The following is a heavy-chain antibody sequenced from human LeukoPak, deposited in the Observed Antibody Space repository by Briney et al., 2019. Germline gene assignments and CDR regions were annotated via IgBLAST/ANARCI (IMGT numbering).Heavy chain of an antibody. J-gene: IGHJ4*02. CDR1: GGSISSSSYY. CDR2: IYYSGST. Sequence: KPSETLSLTCTVSGGSISSSSYYWGWIRQPPGKGLEWIGSIYYSGSTYYNPSLKSRVTISVDTSKNQFSLKLSSVTAADTAVYYCQGGGYYNVIDHWGQGTLVTVSS. V-gene: IGHV4-39*01. D-gene: IGHD3-22*01. CDR3: QGGGYYNVIDH.